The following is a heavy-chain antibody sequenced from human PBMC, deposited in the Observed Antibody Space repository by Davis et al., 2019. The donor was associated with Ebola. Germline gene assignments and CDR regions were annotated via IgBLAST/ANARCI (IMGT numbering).Heavy chain of an antibody. CDR2: IYPGDSDT. V-gene: IGHV5-51*01. CDR3: ASQSSTVTTPGANYYMDV. D-gene: IGHD4-17*01. Sequence: GESLKISCKGSGYSFTSYWIGWVRQMPGKGLEWMGIIYPGDSDTRYSPSFQGQVTISADKSISTAYLQWSSLKASDTAMYYCASQSSTVTTPGANYYMDVWGKGTTVTVSS. CDR1: GYSFTSYW. J-gene: IGHJ6*03.